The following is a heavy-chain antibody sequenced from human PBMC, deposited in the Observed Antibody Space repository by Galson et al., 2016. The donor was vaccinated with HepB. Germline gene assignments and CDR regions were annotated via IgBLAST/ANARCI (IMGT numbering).Heavy chain of an antibody. CDR2: MYYSGST. D-gene: IGHD3-3*01. Sequence: SETLSLTCTVSGGSISSSSYYWGWIRQPPGKGLEWIGSMYYSGSTYYNPSFKSRVTISVDTSKNQFSLKLNSVTAADTAVYYCARASYYDFWSGYYGPTYGMDVWGQGTTVTVSS. V-gene: IGHV4-39*07. CDR3: ARASYYDFWSGYYGPTYGMDV. J-gene: IGHJ6*02. CDR1: GGSISSSSYY.